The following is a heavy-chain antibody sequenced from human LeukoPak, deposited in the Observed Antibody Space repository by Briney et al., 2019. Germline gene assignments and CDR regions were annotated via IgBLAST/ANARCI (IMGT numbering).Heavy chain of an antibody. Sequence: GGSLRLSCAASGFTVSSNYMSWVRQAQGEGLEWVSVIYSGGSTYYADSVKGRFTISRDNSKNTLYLQMNSLRAEDTAVYYCARYYYDSSGYFDYWGQGTLVTVSS. J-gene: IGHJ4*02. CDR2: IYSGGST. CDR1: GFTVSSNY. CDR3: ARYYYDSSGYFDY. D-gene: IGHD3-22*01. V-gene: IGHV3-53*01.